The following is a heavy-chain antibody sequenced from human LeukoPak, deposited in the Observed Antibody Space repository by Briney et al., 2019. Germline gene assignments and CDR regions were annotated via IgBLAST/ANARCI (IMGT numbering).Heavy chain of an antibody. J-gene: IGHJ4*02. CDR1: GFTFSSYG. V-gene: IGHV3-30*18. Sequence: PGRSLRLSCAASGFTFSSYGMHWVRQAPGKGLEWVAVISYDGSNKYYADSVKGRFTISRDNSKNTLYLQMNSLRAEDTAVYYCAKDWDSSSWWENYFDYWGQGTLVTVSS. CDR2: ISYDGSNK. CDR3: AKDWDSSSWWENYFDY. D-gene: IGHD6-13*01.